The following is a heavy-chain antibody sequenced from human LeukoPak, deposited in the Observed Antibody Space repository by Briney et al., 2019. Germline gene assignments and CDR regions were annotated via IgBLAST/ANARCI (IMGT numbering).Heavy chain of an antibody. J-gene: IGHJ6*04. CDR2: IYTSGST. Sequence: SETLSLTCTVSGGSISSGSYYWSWIRQPAGKGLEWIGRIYTSGSTNYNPSLKSRVTISVDTSKNQFSLKLSSVTAADTAVYYCARSWGTVWGKGTTVTISS. V-gene: IGHV4-61*02. CDR3: ARSWGTV. D-gene: IGHD3-16*01. CDR1: GGSISSGSYY.